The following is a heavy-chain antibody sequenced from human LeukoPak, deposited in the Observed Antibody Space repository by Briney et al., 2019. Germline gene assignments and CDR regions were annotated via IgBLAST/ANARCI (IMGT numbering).Heavy chain of an antibody. V-gene: IGHV4-4*07. D-gene: IGHD6-6*01. CDR2: IYTSGST. CDR1: GGSISSYY. Sequence: SETLSLPCTVSGGSISSYYWSWLRQPAGKGLEWIGRIYTSGSTNYNPSLKSRVTMSVDTSKNQFSLKLSSVTAADTAVYYCAREEYRYYYYMDVWGKGTTVTVSS. CDR3: AREEYRYYYYMDV. J-gene: IGHJ6*03.